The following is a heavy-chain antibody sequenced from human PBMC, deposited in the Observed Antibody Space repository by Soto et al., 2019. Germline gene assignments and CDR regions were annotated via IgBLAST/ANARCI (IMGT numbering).Heavy chain of an antibody. CDR2: IIPIFGTA. Sequence: SVKVSCKASGGTFSSYAISWVRQAPGQGLEWMGGIIPIFGTANYAQKFQGRVTITADKPTSTAYMELSSLRSEDTAVYYCARDGGYDYYYYYGMDVWGQGTTVTVSS. D-gene: IGHD5-12*01. CDR1: GGTFSSYA. J-gene: IGHJ6*02. CDR3: ARDGGYDYYYYYGMDV. V-gene: IGHV1-69*06.